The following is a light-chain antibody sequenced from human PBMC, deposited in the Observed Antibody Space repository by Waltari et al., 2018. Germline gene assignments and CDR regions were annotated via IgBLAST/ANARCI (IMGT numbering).Light chain of an antibody. V-gene: IGKV3-15*01. Sequence: VVLTQSPATLSVSPGESAIISCRASQSVSCNLAWYQQKPGQPPRLLIYDASPRASSIPARFRGSGSGTEFTLTINSLQYEDSATYCCQQYNRWPPITFGQGTRLDIK. CDR2: DAS. J-gene: IGKJ5*01. CDR3: QQYNRWPPIT. CDR1: QSVSCN.